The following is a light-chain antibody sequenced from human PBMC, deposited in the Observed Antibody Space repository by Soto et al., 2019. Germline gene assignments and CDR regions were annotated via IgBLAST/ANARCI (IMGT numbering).Light chain of an antibody. CDR2: DVS. V-gene: IGLV2-14*01. Sequence: QSALTQPASVSGSPGQSITISCTGTSSDVGGYNYVSWYQQHPGKAPKLMIYDVSNRPSGVSNRCSGSKSGNTASLTISGLQAEDDADYYCCSYTGSSTLVFGGGTKLTVL. J-gene: IGLJ2*01. CDR3: CSYTGSSTLV. CDR1: SSDVGGYNY.